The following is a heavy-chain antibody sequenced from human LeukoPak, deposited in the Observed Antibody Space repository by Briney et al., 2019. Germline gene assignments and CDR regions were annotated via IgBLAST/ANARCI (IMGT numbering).Heavy chain of an antibody. V-gene: IGHV4-34*01. CDR3: ARKGGRRWLQLSGYFDY. Sequence: SETLSLTCAVYGGSFSGYYWSWIRQPPGKGLEWIGEINHSGSTNYNLSLKSRVTISVDTSKNQFSLKLSSVTAADTAVYYCARKGGRRWLQLSGYFDYWGQGTLVTVSS. CDR1: GGSFSGYY. D-gene: IGHD5-24*01. J-gene: IGHJ4*02. CDR2: INHSGST.